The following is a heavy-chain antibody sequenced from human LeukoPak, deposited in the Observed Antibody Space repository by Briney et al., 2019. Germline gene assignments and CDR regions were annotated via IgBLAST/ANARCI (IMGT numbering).Heavy chain of an antibody. Sequence: GGSLRLSCAASGFTVSNSYMNWVRQAPGKGLEWVSVIYSGGSTYYADSVKGRFTISRDNSKNTLHLQMNSLGAEDTAMYYCAGEYNYYIYWGQGTLVTVSS. CDR2: IYSGGST. J-gene: IGHJ4*02. CDR3: AGEYNYYIY. D-gene: IGHD1-1*01. CDR1: GFTVSNSY. V-gene: IGHV3-66*01.